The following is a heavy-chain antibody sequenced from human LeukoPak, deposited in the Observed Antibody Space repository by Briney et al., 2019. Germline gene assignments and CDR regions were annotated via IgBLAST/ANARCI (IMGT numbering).Heavy chain of an antibody. D-gene: IGHD7-27*01. Sequence: GGSLRLSCTASGFTFSSYTMTWVRQAPGKGLKWVSTITTGDGNTYYADSVKGRFTVSRDDSKNTLYLQMNSLRAEDTAVYYCAKDGGLWVSAHWGDSWGRGTLVTASS. CDR2: ITTGDGNT. V-gene: IGHV3-23*01. CDR1: GFTFSSYT. CDR3: AKDGGLWVSAHWGDS. J-gene: IGHJ4*02.